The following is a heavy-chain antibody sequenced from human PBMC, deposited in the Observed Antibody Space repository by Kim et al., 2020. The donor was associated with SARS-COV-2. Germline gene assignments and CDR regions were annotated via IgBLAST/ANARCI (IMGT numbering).Heavy chain of an antibody. V-gene: IGHV1-18*01. CDR3: ARDCPDRVFFRYYYYYGMDV. J-gene: IGHJ6*02. CDR1: GYTFTSYG. Sequence: ASVKVSCKASGYTFTSYGISWVRQAPGQGLEWMGWISAYNGNTNYAQKLQGRVTMTTDTSTSTAYMELRSLRSDDTAVYYCARDCPDRVFFRYYYYYGMDVWGQGTTVTVSS. CDR2: ISAYNGNT. D-gene: IGHD3-10*01.